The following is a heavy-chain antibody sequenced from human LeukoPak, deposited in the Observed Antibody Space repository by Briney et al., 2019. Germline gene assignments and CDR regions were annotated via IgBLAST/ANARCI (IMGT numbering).Heavy chain of an antibody. D-gene: IGHD2-15*01. CDR3: ATATLDY. J-gene: IGHJ4*02. CDR2: INHNGNVN. CDR1: GFTFSSYW. V-gene: IGHV3-7*01. Sequence: PGGSLRLSCAASGFTFSSYWMNWARQAPGKGLEWVASINHNGNVNYYVDSVKGRFTISRDNAKNSLYLQMNGLRAEDTAVYFCATATLDYWGQGILVTVSS.